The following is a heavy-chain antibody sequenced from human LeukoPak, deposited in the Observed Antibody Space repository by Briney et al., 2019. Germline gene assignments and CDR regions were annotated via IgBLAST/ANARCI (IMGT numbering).Heavy chain of an antibody. CDR1: GFTFSSYA. CDR3: ARDLGTGTTTDY. D-gene: IGHD1-7*01. Sequence: SLRLSCAASGFTFSSYAMHWVRQAPGKGLEWVAVISYDGSNKYYADSVKGRFTISRDNSKNTLYLQMNSLRAEDTAVYYCARDLGTGTTTDYWGQGTLVTVSS. V-gene: IGHV3-30-3*01. CDR2: ISYDGSNK. J-gene: IGHJ4*02.